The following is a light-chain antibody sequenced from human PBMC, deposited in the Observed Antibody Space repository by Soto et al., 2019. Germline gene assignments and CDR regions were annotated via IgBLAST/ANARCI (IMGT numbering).Light chain of an antibody. CDR2: SNN. V-gene: IGLV1-47*02. CDR3: AAWDDSLSGRVV. CDR1: SSNIGSNY. J-gene: IGLJ2*01. Sequence: QSVLTQPPSASGTPGQRVAISCSGSSSNIGSNYVYWYQQLPGTAPKLPIYSNNQRPSGVPDRFSGSKSGTSASLAISGLRSEDEADYYCAAWDDSLSGRVVFGGGAKLTVL.